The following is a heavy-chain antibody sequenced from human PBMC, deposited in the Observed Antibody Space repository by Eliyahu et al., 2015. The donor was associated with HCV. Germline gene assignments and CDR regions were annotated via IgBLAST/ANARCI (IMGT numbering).Heavy chain of an antibody. J-gene: IGHJ6*02. V-gene: IGHV1-2*02. Sequence: QVQLVQSGAEVKRPGAXVKVSCKASGYTFTGXYMHWVRQAPGQGLEWMGWINPNSGGTNYAQRFQGRVTMTRDTSISTVYMELSGLTSDDTAVFYCARRGTSSGNYYYAMDVWGQGTTVIVSS. CDR3: ARRGTSSGNYYYAMDV. CDR2: INPNSGGT. D-gene: IGHD6-6*01. CDR1: GYTFTGXY.